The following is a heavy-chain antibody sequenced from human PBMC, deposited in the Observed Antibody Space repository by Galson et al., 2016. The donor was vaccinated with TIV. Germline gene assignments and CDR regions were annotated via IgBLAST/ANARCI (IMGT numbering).Heavy chain of an antibody. Sequence: TLTLTCIFSGFSLSTTEMCVSWIRQPPEKALEWLARIDWDDDKHYSMSLRPRLTISKDTSKNQVVLIMTNMDPVDTATYYCARTRWYEDGYVFDFWGQGTMVTVSS. V-gene: IGHV2-70*11. CDR2: IDWDDDK. CDR3: ARTRWYEDGYVFDF. CDR1: GFSLSTTEMC. D-gene: IGHD6-13*01. J-gene: IGHJ3*01.